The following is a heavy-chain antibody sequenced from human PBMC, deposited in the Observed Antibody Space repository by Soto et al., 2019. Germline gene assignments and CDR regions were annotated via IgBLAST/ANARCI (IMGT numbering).Heavy chain of an antibody. D-gene: IGHD3-10*01. J-gene: IGHJ6*02. Sequence: GGSLRLSCAASGFTFSSYSMNWVRQAPGKGLEWVSSISSSSSYIYYADSVKGRFAISRDNAKNSLYLQMNSLRAEDTAVYYCARSVVWFGEIYYYYGMDVWGQGTTVTVSS. CDR3: ARSVVWFGEIYYYYGMDV. CDR2: ISSSSSYI. V-gene: IGHV3-21*01. CDR1: GFTFSSYS.